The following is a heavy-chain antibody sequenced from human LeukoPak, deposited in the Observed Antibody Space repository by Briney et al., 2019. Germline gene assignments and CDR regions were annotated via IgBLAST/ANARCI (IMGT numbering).Heavy chain of an antibody. CDR3: ARQGLYSSPWFDP. J-gene: IGHJ5*02. CDR1: GGSISSYY. D-gene: IGHD6-13*01. Sequence: SETLSLTCTVSGGSISSYYWSWIRQPPGKGLEWIGYIYTSGSTNYNPSLKSRVTISVDTSKNQFSPKLSSVTAADTAVYYCARQGLYSSPWFDPWGQGTLVTVSS. V-gene: IGHV4-4*09. CDR2: IYTSGST.